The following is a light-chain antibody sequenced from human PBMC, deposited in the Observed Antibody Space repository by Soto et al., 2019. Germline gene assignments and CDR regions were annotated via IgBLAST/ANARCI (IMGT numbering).Light chain of an antibody. Sequence: EIWMTQSPATLSVSPGERDTLSCRASQSVSSNLALYQQKPGQAPRLLIYGASTRATGIPARFSGSGSGTEFTLTISSLESEDFGVYCCQQYNNWPPLTVGGGLKVEIK. CDR2: GAS. CDR3: QQYNNWPPLT. V-gene: IGKV3-15*01. CDR1: QSVSSN. J-gene: IGKJ4*02.